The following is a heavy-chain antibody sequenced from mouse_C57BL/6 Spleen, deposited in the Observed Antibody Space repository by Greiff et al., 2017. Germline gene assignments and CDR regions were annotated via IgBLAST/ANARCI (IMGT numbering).Heavy chain of an antibody. CDR2: INPNNGGT. Sequence: EVKLQQSGPELVKPGASVKIPCKASGYTFTDYNMDWVKQSHGKSLEWIGDINPNNGGTIYNQKFKGKATLTVDKSSSTAYMELRSLTSEDTAVYYCARGTAQGTPGAMDYWGQGTSVTVSS. D-gene: IGHD3-2*02. CDR1: GYTFTDYN. J-gene: IGHJ4*01. V-gene: IGHV1-18*01. CDR3: ARGTAQGTPGAMDY.